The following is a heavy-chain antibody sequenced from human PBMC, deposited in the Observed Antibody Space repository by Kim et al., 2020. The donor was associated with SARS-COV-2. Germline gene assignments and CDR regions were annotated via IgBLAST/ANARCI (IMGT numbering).Heavy chain of an antibody. V-gene: IGHV4-34*01. CDR1: GGSFSGYY. J-gene: IGHJ4*02. CDR3: AAERFSSWRQGDFDY. CDR2: INHSGST. Sequence: SETLSLTCAVYGGSFSGYYWSWIRQPPGKGLEWIGEINHSGSTNYNPSLKSRVTISVDTSKNQFSLKLSSVTAADTAVYYCAAERFSSWRQGDFDYWGQGTLVTVSS. D-gene: IGHD6-13*01.